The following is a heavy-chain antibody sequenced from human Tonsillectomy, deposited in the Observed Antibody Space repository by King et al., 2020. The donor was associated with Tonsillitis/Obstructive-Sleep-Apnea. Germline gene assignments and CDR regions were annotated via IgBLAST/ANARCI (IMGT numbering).Heavy chain of an antibody. J-gene: IGHJ4*01. CDR1: VLTFLSSA. CDR2: LLSLLDRT. V-gene: IGHV3-23*01. CDR3: AKVGPCGGDCHQYCHY. Sequence: LFASWFLFLPPGFSLRPPFASPVLTFLSSAPSFLLPSPFPFRSFFSFLLSLLDRTYAADSVQGRFTISRDNSKNTMYLQMNSLRAEDTALYYCAKVGPCGGDCHQYCHYWGHETLVTVSS. D-gene: IGHD2-21*01.